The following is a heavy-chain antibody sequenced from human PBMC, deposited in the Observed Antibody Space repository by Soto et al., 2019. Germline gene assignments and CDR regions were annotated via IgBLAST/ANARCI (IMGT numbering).Heavy chain of an antibody. J-gene: IGHJ2*01. CDR2: ISGSGGST. V-gene: IGHV3-23*01. CDR3: AKRTVGWYFDL. Sequence: EVQLLESGGGLVQPGGSLRLSCAASGFTFSSYAMNWARQAPGKGLEWVSVISGSGGSTYYADAVKGRFIISRDNSKNTLYLQMNSLRAEDTAVYYCAKRTVGWYFDLWGRGTLVTVSS. D-gene: IGHD4-17*01. CDR1: GFTFSSYA.